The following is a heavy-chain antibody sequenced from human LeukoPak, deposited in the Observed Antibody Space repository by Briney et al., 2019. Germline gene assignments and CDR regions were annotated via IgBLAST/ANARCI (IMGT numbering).Heavy chain of an antibody. CDR1: GFTFSNYG. Sequence: GTLRLSCAASGFTFSNYGMNWVRQAPGKGLEWVSGISGGGDRTSYAQSVKGRFTISRDNSKNMLYLQMNSLRAEDTAVYYCAKDWHISSWYGRFDPWGQGTLVTVSS. CDR2: ISGGGDRT. CDR3: AKDWHISSWYGRFDP. D-gene: IGHD6-13*01. V-gene: IGHV3-23*01. J-gene: IGHJ5*02.